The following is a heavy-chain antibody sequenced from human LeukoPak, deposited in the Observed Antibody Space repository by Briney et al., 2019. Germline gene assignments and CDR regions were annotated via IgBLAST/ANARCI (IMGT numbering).Heavy chain of an antibody. D-gene: IGHD2-8*01. CDR1: GGSITSSGYY. J-gene: IGHJ4*02. Sequence: PSETLPLTCTISGGSITSSGYYWGWIRQPPGKGLEWIGSIHYSGTTYYNPSLQSRVTISIDTSRTQFSLRLRSVTAADTAIYYCARPDINWGQGTLVTVSS. CDR2: IHYSGTT. V-gene: IGHV4-39*01. CDR3: ARPDIN.